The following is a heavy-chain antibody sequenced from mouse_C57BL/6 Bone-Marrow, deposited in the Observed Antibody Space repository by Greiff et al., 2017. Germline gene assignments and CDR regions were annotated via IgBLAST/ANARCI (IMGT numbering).Heavy chain of an antibody. V-gene: IGHV6-6*02. J-gene: IGHJ3*01. CDR1: GFTFSNYW. CDR2: IRLKSNNYAT. CDR3: TTGFAY. Sequence: EVQVVESGGGLVQPGGSMKLSCVASGFTFSNYWMNWVRQSPEKGLAWVAEIRLKSNNYATHYAESVKGRFTISRDDSKSSVYLQMNNLRAEDTGIYYCTTGFAYWGQGTLVTVSA.